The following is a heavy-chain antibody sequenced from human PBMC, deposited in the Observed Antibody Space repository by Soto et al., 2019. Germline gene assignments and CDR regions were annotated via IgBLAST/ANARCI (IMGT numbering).Heavy chain of an antibody. V-gene: IGHV5-51*01. CDR3: ARSPYDSSPAYYYGMDV. CDR1: GYSFTSYW. J-gene: IGHJ6*02. Sequence: PGESLKISCKGSGYSFTSYWIGWVRQMPGKGLEWMGIIYPGDSDTRYSPSFQGQVTISADKSISTAYLQWSSLKASDTAMYYCARSPYDSSPAYYYGMDVWGQGPTVTVSS. D-gene: IGHD3-22*01. CDR2: IYPGDSDT.